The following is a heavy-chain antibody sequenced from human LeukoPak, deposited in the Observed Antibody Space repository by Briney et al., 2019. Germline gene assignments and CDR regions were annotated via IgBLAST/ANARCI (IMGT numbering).Heavy chain of an antibody. CDR3: ARGYSSSWYFNWFDP. J-gene: IGHJ5*02. Sequence: SETLSLTCSVSGYVIGSGYFWGWIQQPPGKGLEWIGTIYHSGSTYYNPSLKSRVTISVDTSKNQFSLKLSSVTAADTAVYYCARGYSSSWYFNWFDPWGQGTLVTVSS. CDR1: GYVIGSGYF. V-gene: IGHV4-38-2*02. D-gene: IGHD6-13*01. CDR2: IYHSGST.